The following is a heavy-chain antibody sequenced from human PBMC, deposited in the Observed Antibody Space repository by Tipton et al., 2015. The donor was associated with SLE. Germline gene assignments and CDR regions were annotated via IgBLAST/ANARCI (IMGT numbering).Heavy chain of an antibody. CDR2: INHSGST. CDR1: GGSFSGYY. J-gene: IGHJ4*02. Sequence: LRLSCAVYGGSFSGYYWSWIRQPPGKGLEWIGEINHSGSTNYNPSLKRRVTISVDTSKNQFSLRLTSVTAADAAVYYCAGAQLGAWRFDYWGQGTLVTVSS. V-gene: IGHV4-34*01. D-gene: IGHD7-27*01. CDR3: AGAQLGAWRFDY.